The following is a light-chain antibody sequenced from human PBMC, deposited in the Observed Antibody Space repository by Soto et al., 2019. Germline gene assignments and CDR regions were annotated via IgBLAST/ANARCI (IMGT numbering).Light chain of an antibody. Sequence: PGERATLSCRASQRISKYLAWYQQKPGQAPRLLIYDASNRASGIPARFTGSGSGTDFTLTIINLEPEDFAVYYCQQRSNWRCTFGGGTKVEIK. J-gene: IGKJ4*01. CDR1: QRISKY. CDR3: QQRSNWRCT. CDR2: DAS. V-gene: IGKV3-11*01.